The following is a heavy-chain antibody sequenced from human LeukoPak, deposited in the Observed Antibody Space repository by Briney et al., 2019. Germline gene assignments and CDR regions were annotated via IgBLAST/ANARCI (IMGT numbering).Heavy chain of an antibody. CDR1: GGSISSSSYY. J-gene: IGHJ4*02. Sequence: SETLSLTCTVSGGSISSSSYYWGWIRQPPGKGLEWIGSIYYSGSTYYNPSLKSRVTISVDTSKNQFSLKLSSVTAADTAVYYCARGYGGNRYFDYWGQGTLVTVSS. CDR2: IYYSGST. D-gene: IGHD4-23*01. V-gene: IGHV4-39*07. CDR3: ARGYGGNRYFDY.